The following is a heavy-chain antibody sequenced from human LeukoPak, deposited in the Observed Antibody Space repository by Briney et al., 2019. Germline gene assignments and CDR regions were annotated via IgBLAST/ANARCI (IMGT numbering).Heavy chain of an antibody. CDR3: ASPFPFEYSSSSVVRGFDP. J-gene: IGHJ5*02. CDR2: IYPSGST. CDR1: GGSISSYY. Sequence: SETLSLTCTVSGGSISSYYWSWIRQPAGKGLEWIGRIYPSGSTYYNPSLKSRVTISVDTSKNQFSLKLSSVTAADTAVYYCASPFPFEYSSSSVVRGFDPWGQGTLVTVSS. V-gene: IGHV4-4*07. D-gene: IGHD6-6*01.